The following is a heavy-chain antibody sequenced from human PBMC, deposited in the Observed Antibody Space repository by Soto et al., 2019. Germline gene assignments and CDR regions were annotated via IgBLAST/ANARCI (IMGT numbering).Heavy chain of an antibody. CDR2: IYYSGST. Sequence: SEPQSLTCTVSGGSINSGDYYWSWIRQPPGKGLEWIGYIYYSGSTYYNPSLKSRVTISVDTSKNQFSLKLSSVTAADTAVYYCARGADYSSQEYYFDYWGQGTLVTVSS. CDR1: GGSINSGDYY. V-gene: IGHV4-30-4*01. CDR3: ARGADYSSQEYYFDY. D-gene: IGHD6-13*01. J-gene: IGHJ4*02.